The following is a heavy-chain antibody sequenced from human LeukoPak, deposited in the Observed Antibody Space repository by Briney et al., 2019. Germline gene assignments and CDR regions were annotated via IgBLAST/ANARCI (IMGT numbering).Heavy chain of an antibody. CDR1: GFTFNSYS. Sequence: GGSLRLSCAASGFTFNSYSMTWVRQAPVMGLEWVSSISSGGNYRYYADSVRGRFTISRDNAKNSLYLQMNSLRAEDTAVYYCARVDRCSGCVEDWGQGTLVTVSS. CDR2: ISSGGNYR. CDR3: ARVDRCSGCVED. V-gene: IGHV3-21*01. D-gene: IGHD2-15*01. J-gene: IGHJ4*02.